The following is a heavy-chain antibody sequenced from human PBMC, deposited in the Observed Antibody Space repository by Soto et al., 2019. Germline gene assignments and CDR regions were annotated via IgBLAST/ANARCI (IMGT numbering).Heavy chain of an antibody. CDR2: IYWDDDK. CDR1: GFSLSTSGVG. D-gene: IGHD6-19*01. Sequence: QITLKESGPTLVKPTQTLTLTCTFSGFSLSTSGVGVGWIRQPPGKALEWLALIYWDDDKRYSPSLKSRLTITKDTTKNQVVLTMTNMDPVDTATYYCAHRGSSGWPYYYDGMDVWGQGTTVTVSS. J-gene: IGHJ6*02. V-gene: IGHV2-5*02. CDR3: AHRGSSGWPYYYDGMDV.